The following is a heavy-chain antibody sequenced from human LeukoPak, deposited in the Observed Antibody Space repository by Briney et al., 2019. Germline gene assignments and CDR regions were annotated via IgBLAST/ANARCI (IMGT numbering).Heavy chain of an antibody. D-gene: IGHD3-10*01. V-gene: IGHV3-21*01. CDR1: GFTFSSYS. J-gene: IGHJ4*02. Sequence: GGSLRLSCAASGFTFSSYSMNWVRQAPGKGLEWVSSISSSSSYIYYADSVKGRFTISRDNAKNSLYLQMNSLRAEDTAVYYCARLLVRDEEQTHWGQGTLVTVSS. CDR3: ARLLVRDEEQTH. CDR2: ISSSSSYI.